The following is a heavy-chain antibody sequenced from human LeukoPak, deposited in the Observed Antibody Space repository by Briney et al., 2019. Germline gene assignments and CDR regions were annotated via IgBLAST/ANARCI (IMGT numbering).Heavy chain of an antibody. CDR2: LSRRSSTI. J-gene: IGHJ6*03. V-gene: IGHV3-48*01. D-gene: IGHD3-9*01. CDR1: GFSFSSYS. Sequence: GGSLRLSCAASGFSFSSYSMNWVRQAPGERGEWVSYLSRRSSTIYYAHSVKGRFTISRDNAKNSLYLQMNSLRADDTAVYNCAKVLRYFDRLEGYYMDFWGKGTAVTVS. CDR3: AKVLRYFDRLEGYYMDF.